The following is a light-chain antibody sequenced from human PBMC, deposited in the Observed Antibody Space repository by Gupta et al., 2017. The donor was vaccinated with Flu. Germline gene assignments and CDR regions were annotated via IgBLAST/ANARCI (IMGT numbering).Light chain of an antibody. CDR1: QDISKY. V-gene: IGKV1-33*01. J-gene: IGKJ3*01. Sequence: DIQITQSPSSLSASVGDRVTITCQASQDISKYLNWYQQKPGKAPKLLIYDASKWETGVPSRLRGSGSGTDFTFTISSRKPEDIATSTGQQEDNLPFSFGKGTNVNIK. CDR3: QQEDNLPFS. CDR2: DAS.